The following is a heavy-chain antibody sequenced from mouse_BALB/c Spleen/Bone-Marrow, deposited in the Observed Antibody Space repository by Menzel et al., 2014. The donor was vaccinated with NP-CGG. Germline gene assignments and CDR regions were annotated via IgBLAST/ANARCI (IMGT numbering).Heavy chain of an antibody. V-gene: IGHV1-7*01. Sequence: ESGAELAKPGASVKMSCKASGYTFTSYWMHWVKQRPGQGLEWIGYINPSTGYTNYNQRFKDKATLTADKSSSTAYMQLRSLTSEDSAIYYCTRGIAAVVAADFDYWGQGTTLTVSS. CDR3: TRGIAAVVAADFDY. CDR2: INPSTGYT. CDR1: GYTFTSYW. D-gene: IGHD1-1*01. J-gene: IGHJ2*01.